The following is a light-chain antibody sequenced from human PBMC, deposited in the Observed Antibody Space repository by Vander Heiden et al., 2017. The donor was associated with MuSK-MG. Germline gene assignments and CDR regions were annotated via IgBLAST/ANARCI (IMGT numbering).Light chain of an antibody. CDR1: QSVSSSY. CDR3: QQDGSSPRT. J-gene: IGKJ1*01. V-gene: IGKV3-20*01. CDR2: CAS. Sequence: EFVLTQSPGTLSLSPGERATLSCRASQSVSSSYLAWYQQKPGQAPRLLIYCASSRATGIPDRFSGSGSGTDFTLTISRLEPEDLAVYYCQQDGSSPRTFGQGTKVEIK.